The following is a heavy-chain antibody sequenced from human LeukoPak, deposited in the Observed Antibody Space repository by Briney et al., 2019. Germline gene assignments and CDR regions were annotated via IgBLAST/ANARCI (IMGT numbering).Heavy chain of an antibody. V-gene: IGHV3-66*01. J-gene: IGHJ6*03. CDR1: GFTFSSYE. CDR3: ARAGELRYMDV. D-gene: IGHD3-16*01. CDR2: IYSGGIT. Sequence: PGGSLRLSCAASGFTFSSYEMNWVRQTPGKGLEWVSVIYSGGITYYADSVKGRFTVSRDNSKNTVYLEMNSLRAEDTAVYYCARAGELRYMDVWGKGTAVTVSS.